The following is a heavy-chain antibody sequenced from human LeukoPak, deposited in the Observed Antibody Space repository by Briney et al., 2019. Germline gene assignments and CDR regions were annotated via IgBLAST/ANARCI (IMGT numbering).Heavy chain of an antibody. CDR3: ARDSGSHYYGSGSYFIWFDP. V-gene: IGHV4-38-2*02. CDR2: IYHSGST. J-gene: IGHJ5*02. Sequence: SETLSLTCAVSGYSITSDYYWGWIRQPPGKGLEWIGNIYHSGSTYYNPSLKSRVTISVDTSKNQFSLKLSSVTAADTAVYYCARDSGSHYYGSGSYFIWFDPWGQGTLVTVSS. CDR1: GYSITSDYY. D-gene: IGHD3-10*01.